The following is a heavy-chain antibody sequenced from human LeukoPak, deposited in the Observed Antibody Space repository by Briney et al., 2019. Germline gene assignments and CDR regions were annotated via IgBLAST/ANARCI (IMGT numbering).Heavy chain of an antibody. V-gene: IGHV3-23*01. CDR1: GFTFSSYA. CDR3: AKAGNYDSSGYPRN. CDR2: ISGSGGST. J-gene: IGHJ4*02. D-gene: IGHD3-22*01. Sequence: PGGSLRLSCAASGFTFSSYAMSWVGQAPGKGLEWVSAISGSGGSTYYADSVKGRFTISRDNSKNTLYLQMNSLRAEGTAVYYCAKAGNYDSSGYPRNWGQGTLVTVSS.